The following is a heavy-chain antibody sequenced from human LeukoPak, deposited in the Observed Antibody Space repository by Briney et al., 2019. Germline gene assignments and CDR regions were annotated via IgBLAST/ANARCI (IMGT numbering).Heavy chain of an antibody. CDR1: GGSISSSGYS. J-gene: IGHJ4*02. D-gene: IGHD5-18*01. CDR3: ARAGTAMIDY. Sequence: SETLSLTCAVSGGSISSSGYSWSWIRQPPGKGLEWIGYIYHSGSTYYNPSLKSRVTMSVDTSKNQFSLKLNSVTAADTAVYYCARAGTAMIDYWGQGTLVTVSS. CDR2: IYHSGST. V-gene: IGHV4-30-2*01.